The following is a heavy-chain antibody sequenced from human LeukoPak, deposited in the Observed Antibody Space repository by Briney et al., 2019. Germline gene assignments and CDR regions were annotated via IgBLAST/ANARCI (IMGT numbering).Heavy chain of an antibody. CDR3: ARIYGSGSLIDY. J-gene: IGHJ4*02. CDR1: GFSLSTSGMC. CDR2: IDWDDDK. Sequence: SGPALVKPTHTLTLTCTFSGFSLSTSGMCVSWIRQPPGKALEWLARIDWDDDKYYSTSLKTRLTISKDTSKNQVVLTMTNMDPVDTATYYCARIYGSGSLIDYWGQGTLVTVSS. D-gene: IGHD3-10*01. V-gene: IGHV2-70*11.